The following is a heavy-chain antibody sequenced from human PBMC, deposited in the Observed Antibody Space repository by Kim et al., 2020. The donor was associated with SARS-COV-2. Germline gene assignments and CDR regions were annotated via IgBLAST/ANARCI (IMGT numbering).Heavy chain of an antibody. D-gene: IGHD6-19*01. CDR3: ARLPDISGWPFDS. Sequence: SETLSLTCTVSVGSINSDFWTWIRQPPGKGLEWIGYIRYTGRTEYNPSLRSRVTIFLDPYKTHFSLRLSSVTAADTAVYFCARLPDISGWPFDSWGQGILVTVSS. V-gene: IGHV4-59*01. CDR1: VGSINSDF. CDR2: IRYTGRT. J-gene: IGHJ4*02.